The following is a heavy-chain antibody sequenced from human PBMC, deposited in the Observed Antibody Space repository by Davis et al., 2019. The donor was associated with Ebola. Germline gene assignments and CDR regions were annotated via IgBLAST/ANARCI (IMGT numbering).Heavy chain of an antibody. V-gene: IGHV3-11*01. CDR1: GFTFSDYY. CDR3: ARMLGYSYGPYYYYYGMDV. J-gene: IGHJ6*02. CDR2: ISSSGSTI. Sequence: GESLKISCAASGFTFSDYYMSWIRQAPGKGLEWVSYISSSGSTIYYADSVKGRFTISRDNAKNSLYLQMNSLRAEDTAVYYCARMLGYSYGPYYYYYGMDVWGQGTTVTVSS. D-gene: IGHD5-18*01.